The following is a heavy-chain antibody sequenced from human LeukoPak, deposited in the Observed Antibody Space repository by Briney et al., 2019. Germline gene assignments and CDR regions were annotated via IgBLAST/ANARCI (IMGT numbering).Heavy chain of an antibody. J-gene: IGHJ3*02. V-gene: IGHV4-31*03. Sequence: SQTLSLTCTVSGGSISSGGYYWSWIRQHPGKGLEWIGYIYHSGSTYYNPSLKSRVTISVDRSKNQFSLKLSSVTAADTAVYYCARVPREVVAATGAFDIWGQGTMVTVSS. CDR1: GGSISSGGYY. CDR3: ARVPREVVAATGAFDI. D-gene: IGHD2-15*01. CDR2: IYHSGST.